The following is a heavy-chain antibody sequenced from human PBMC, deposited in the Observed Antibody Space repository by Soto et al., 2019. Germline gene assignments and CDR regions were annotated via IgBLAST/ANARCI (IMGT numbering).Heavy chain of an antibody. D-gene: IGHD3-10*01. J-gene: IGHJ6*02. Sequence: ETLSLTCAVSGGSISSSNWWSWVRQPPGKGLEWIGEIYHSGSTNYNPSLKSRVTISVDKSKNQFSLKLSSVTAADTAVYYCARVMALYYYYGMDVWGQGTTVTVSS. V-gene: IGHV4-4*02. CDR3: ARVMALYYYYGMDV. CDR2: IYHSGST. CDR1: GGSISSSNW.